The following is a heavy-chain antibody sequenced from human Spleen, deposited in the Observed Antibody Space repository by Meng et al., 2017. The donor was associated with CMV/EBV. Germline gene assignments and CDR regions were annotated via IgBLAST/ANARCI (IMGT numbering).Heavy chain of an antibody. CDR2: TYVSGST. J-gene: IGHJ5*02. CDR3: ARGDPTHWFDP. Sequence: TCTMTGDSSISSSWGSWLSQPTGKGLEWIGETYVSGSTSYNPSLKSRVTISVDKPKNQFSLNLSPVTAADTAVYYCARGDPTHWFDPWGQGTLVTVSS. CDR1: GDSSISSSW. V-gene: IGHV4-4*02.